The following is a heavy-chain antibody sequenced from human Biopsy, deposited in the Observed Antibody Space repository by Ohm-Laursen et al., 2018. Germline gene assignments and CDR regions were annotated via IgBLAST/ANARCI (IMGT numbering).Heavy chain of an antibody. V-gene: IGHV4-59*08. CDR1: GGSISSYY. CDR2: IYYTGST. CDR3: ARHAPSYSGSYWRYFDL. D-gene: IGHD1-26*01. Sequence: PSDTLSLTCPVSGGSISSYYWSWIRQPPGKGLEWIGYIYYTGSTNYNPSLKSRVTISVDTSMNHLPLRLTSVTAADTAVYYCARHAPSYSGSYWRYFDLWGRGTLVTVSS. J-gene: IGHJ2*01.